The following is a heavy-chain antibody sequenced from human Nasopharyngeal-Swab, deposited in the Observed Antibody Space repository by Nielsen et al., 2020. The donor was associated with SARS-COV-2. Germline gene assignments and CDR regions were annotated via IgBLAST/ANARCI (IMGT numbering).Heavy chain of an antibody. CDR3: TTFYDSSGYYLGAFDT. D-gene: IGHD3-22*01. CDR2: IKSKTDGGTT. V-gene: IGHV3-15*01. Sequence: GASLKISCAASGFTFSNAWMSWVRQAPGKGLEWVGRIKSKTDGGTTDYAAPVKGRFTISRDDSKNTLYLQMNSLKTEDTAVYYCTTFYDSSGYYLGAFDTWGQGTMVTVSS. CDR1: GFTFSNAW. J-gene: IGHJ3*02.